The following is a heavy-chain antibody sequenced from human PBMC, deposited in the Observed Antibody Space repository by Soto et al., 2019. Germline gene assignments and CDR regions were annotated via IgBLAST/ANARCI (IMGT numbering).Heavy chain of an antibody. Sequence: WGSLRLSFAASGFTFSSYAMSWVRQAPGKGLEWVSAISGSGGSTYYADSVKGRFTISRDNSKNTLYLQMNSLRAEDTAVYYCAKDGGIQLWLLVYWGQGTLVTVSS. CDR1: GFTFSSYA. CDR3: AKDGGIQLWLLVY. V-gene: IGHV3-23*01. J-gene: IGHJ4*02. CDR2: ISGSGGST. D-gene: IGHD5-18*01.